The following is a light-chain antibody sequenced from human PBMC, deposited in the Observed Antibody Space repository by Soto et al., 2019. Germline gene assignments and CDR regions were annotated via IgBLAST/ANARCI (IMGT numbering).Light chain of an antibody. Sequence: NFMLTQPQSVSECPGTTVTISFSRSSGSIATNYVQWYQQRPGSAPSTVFYDDNQRTSGVPDRFSGSIDSSSNSASLTIAGLKTEDEADYYCQSYDNFNRVFGGGTKLTV. J-gene: IGLJ2*01. CDR2: DDN. V-gene: IGLV6-57*04. CDR3: QSYDNFNRV. CDR1: SGSIATNY.